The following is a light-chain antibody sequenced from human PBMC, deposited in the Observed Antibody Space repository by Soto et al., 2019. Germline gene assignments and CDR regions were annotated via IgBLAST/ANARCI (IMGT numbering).Light chain of an antibody. V-gene: IGKV3-15*01. J-gene: IGKJ1*01. CDR3: QQYNNWPRT. Sequence: IGMTQPAATPSKSPGVRATLPSRASQSVSSNLAWYQQKPGQAPRLLIYGASTRATGIPARFSGSGSGTEFTLTISSLQSEDFAVYYCQQYNNWPRTFGQGTKVDI. CDR2: GAS. CDR1: QSVSSN.